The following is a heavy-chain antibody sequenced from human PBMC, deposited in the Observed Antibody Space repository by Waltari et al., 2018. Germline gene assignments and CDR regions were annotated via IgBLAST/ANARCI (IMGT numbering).Heavy chain of an antibody. D-gene: IGHD6-19*01. CDR2: INHSGST. CDR1: GGSFSGLF. CDR3: ARGAGIAVAGAFDI. V-gene: IGHV4-34*01. Sequence: QVQLQQWGAGLLKPSETLSLPCAFHGGSFSGLFWTWYRQPPGKGLEWIGEINHSGSTNYNPSLKSRVTISVDTSKNQFSLKLSSVTAADTAVYYCARGAGIAVAGAFDIWGQGTMVTVSS. J-gene: IGHJ3*02.